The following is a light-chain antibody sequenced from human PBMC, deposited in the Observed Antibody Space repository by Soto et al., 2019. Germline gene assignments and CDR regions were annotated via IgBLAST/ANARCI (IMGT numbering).Light chain of an antibody. J-gene: IGKJ1*01. CDR1: QSVSSY. Sequence: LKQTPATPSLTPGERATLSCRASQSVSSYLAWYQQKPGQAPRLLIYDASNRATGIPARFSGSGSGTDFTLTISSLEPEDFAVYYCQQRSNWPGTFGQGTKVDIK. CDR3: QQRSNWPGT. V-gene: IGKV3-11*01. CDR2: DAS.